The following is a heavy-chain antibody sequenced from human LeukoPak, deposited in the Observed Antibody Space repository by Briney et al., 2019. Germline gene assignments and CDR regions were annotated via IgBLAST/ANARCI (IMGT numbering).Heavy chain of an antibody. D-gene: IGHD1-1*01. CDR3: ARYVPVKTGPTRASFDY. J-gene: IGHJ4*02. CDR1: GGSFNDYD. V-gene: IGHV4-34*01. CDR2: INESGAT. Sequence: SETLSLTCSVYGGSFNDYDWSWVRQAPGRGLQWIGEINESGATNCDPSLKSRVTMSIDTSKSQFSLSLRSVTAADTAVYFCARYVPVKTGPTRASFDYWGQGILVSVSS.